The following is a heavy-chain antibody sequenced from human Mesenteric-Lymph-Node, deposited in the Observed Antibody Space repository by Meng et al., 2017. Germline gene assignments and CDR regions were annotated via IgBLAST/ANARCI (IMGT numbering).Heavy chain of an antibody. V-gene: IGHV1-24*01. D-gene: IGHD6-19*01. CDR1: GYTLTELS. Sequence: ASVKVSCKVSGYTLTELSIHWVRQAPGKGLEWMGGFDPEEGEITYAQQFQGRVTLTEDTSSGTVYMELRSLRSDDTAVYYCARDRSSGRTPDAFYIWGQGTMVTVSS. CDR3: ARDRSSGRTPDAFYI. CDR2: FDPEEGEI. J-gene: IGHJ3*02.